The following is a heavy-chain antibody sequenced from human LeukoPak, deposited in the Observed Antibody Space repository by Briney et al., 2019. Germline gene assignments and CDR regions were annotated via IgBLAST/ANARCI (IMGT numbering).Heavy chain of an antibody. J-gene: IGHJ4*02. CDR2: IYITGST. Sequence: SETLSLTCTVSGGSISNYCWSWIRQSAGKGLEWIGRIYITGSTNYNPSLKSRVSMSLDTSKNQLSLKLSSVTAADTAVYFCATPPGLRANHWGQGTLVTVSS. CDR3: ATPPGLRANH. CDR1: GGSISNYC. D-gene: IGHD3-16*01. V-gene: IGHV4-4*07.